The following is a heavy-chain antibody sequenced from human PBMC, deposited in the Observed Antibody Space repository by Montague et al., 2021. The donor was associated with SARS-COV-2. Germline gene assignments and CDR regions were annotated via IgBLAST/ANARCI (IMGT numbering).Heavy chain of an antibody. D-gene: IGHD3-22*01. J-gene: IGHJ4*02. CDR2: IYYSGST. CDR1: GGSISSSSYY. Sequence: SEILSLTCTVSGGSISSSSYYWGWIRQPPGKGLEWIGSIYYSGSTYYXXXLKSRVTISVDTSKNQFSPKLSSVTAADTAVYYCAREGGWLSRGSYYFDYWGQGTLVTVSS. CDR3: AREGGWLSRGSYYFDY. V-gene: IGHV4-39*02.